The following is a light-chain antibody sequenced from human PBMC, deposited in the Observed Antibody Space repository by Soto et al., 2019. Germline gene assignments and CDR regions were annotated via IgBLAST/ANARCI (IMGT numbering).Light chain of an antibody. CDR1: SSDVGGYNY. J-gene: IGLJ2*01. Sequence: QSVLTQPPSASGSPGQSVTISCTGTSSDVGGYNYVSWYQQHPGKAPKLMIYEVSGRPSGVPARFSGSKSGNTASLTVSGLQAEDEADYYCSSYAGTIKVVVFGGGTKLTVL. CDR3: SSYAGTIKVVV. V-gene: IGLV2-8*01. CDR2: EVS.